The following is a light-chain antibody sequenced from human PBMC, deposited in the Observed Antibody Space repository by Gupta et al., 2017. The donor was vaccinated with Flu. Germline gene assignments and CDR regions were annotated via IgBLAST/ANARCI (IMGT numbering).Light chain of an antibody. CDR3: QQTYSSPFN. J-gene: IGKJ5*01. CDR2: SAS. V-gene: IGKV1-39*01. Sequence: DIQMTQSPSSLSAAVGDRITITCRANQNIDNSLNWYQQRPGQSPAPLIYSASTLQSGVPSRFRGDGAGTEFTLTISSLRLEDFGTYHCQQTYSSPFNFGQGTRLDI. CDR1: QNIDNS.